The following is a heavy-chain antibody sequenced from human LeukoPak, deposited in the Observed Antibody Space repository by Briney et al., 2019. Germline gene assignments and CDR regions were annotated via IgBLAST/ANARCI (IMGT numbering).Heavy chain of an antibody. D-gene: IGHD1-26*01. CDR2: IHNSGRT. CDR1: GGSVRSYY. CDR3: AGHVTIASESYFDY. V-gene: IGHV4-59*08. J-gene: IGHJ4*02. Sequence: SETLSLTCSVLGGSVRSYYWSWIRQSPGKGLEWIGYIHNSGRTNYNPSLKSRVTRFVDTSKNQLSLSLSSVRAADTPVYICAGHVTIASESYFDYWGKGARVSVFS.